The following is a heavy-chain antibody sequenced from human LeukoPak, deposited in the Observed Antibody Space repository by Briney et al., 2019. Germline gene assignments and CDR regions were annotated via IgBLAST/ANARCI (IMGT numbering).Heavy chain of an antibody. J-gene: IGHJ4*02. CDR3: ARRLRGRYYFDY. V-gene: IGHV3-33*08. CDR1: GFTFRSYW. CDR2: IWYDGSNK. Sequence: GGSLRLSCAASGFTFRSYWMSWVRQAPGKGLEWVAVIWYDGSNKYYADSVKGRFTISRDNSKNTLYLQMNSLRAEDTAVYYCARRLRGRYYFDYWGQGTLVTVSS. D-gene: IGHD3-16*01.